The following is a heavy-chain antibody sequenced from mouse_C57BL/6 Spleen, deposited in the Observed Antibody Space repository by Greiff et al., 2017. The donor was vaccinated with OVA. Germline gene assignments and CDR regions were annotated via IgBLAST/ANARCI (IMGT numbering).Heavy chain of an antibody. CDR1: GYTFTSYW. Sequence: QVQLQQPGAELVRPGSSVKLSYKASGYTFTSYWMHWVKQRPIQGLEWIGNIDPSDSETHYNQKFKDKATLTVDKSSSTAYMQLSSLTSEDSAVYYCARDYDYDWFAYWGQGTLVTVSA. CDR3: ARDYDYDWFAY. V-gene: IGHV1-52*01. CDR2: IDPSDSET. J-gene: IGHJ3*01. D-gene: IGHD2-4*01.